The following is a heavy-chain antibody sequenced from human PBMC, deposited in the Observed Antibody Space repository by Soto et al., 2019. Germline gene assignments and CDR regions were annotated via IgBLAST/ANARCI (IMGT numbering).Heavy chain of an antibody. V-gene: IGHV4-39*01. Sequence: PSETLSLTCTISGGSISRSSYYWGWIRQPPGKGLEWIGSIYYSGTTYYNPSLKSRVTVSVDTSKNQVSLKLSSVTAADTAVYYCARTWGVVAAAGAFDIWGQGAMVTVSS. CDR3: ARTWGVVAAAGAFDI. J-gene: IGHJ3*02. D-gene: IGHD2-15*01. CDR2: IYYSGTT. CDR1: GGSISRSSYY.